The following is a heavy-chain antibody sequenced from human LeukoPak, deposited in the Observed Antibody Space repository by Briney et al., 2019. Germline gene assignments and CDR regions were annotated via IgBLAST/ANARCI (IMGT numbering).Heavy chain of an antibody. D-gene: IGHD3-10*01. CDR3: ARDLVGYYGSGSYYISDAFDI. V-gene: IGHV1-46*01. CDR2: INPSGGST. J-gene: IGHJ3*02. Sequence: ASVKVSCKASGYTFTSYYVHWVRQAPGQGLEWMGIINPSGGSTSYAQKFQGRVTMTRDTSTSTVYMELSSLRSEDTAVYYCARDLVGYYGSGSYYISDAFDIWGQGTMVTVSS. CDR1: GYTFTSYY.